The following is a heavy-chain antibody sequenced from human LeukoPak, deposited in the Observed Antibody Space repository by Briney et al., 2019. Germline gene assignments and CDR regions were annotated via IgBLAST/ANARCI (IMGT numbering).Heavy chain of an antibody. V-gene: IGHV3-7*03. J-gene: IGHJ3*02. Sequence: GGSLRLSCAASGFTFSKYWMSWVRQAPGKGLEWVANIKEDGNKKDYVDSVKGRFTISRDNAENSLYLQVNSLRAEDTAVYHCARVYSSSSGKNAFDIWGQGTMVTVSS. CDR3: ARVYSSSSGKNAFDI. D-gene: IGHD6-6*01. CDR2: IKEDGNKK. CDR1: GFTFSKYW.